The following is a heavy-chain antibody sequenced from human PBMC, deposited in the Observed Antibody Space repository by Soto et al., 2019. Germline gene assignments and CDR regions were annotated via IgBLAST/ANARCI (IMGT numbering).Heavy chain of an antibody. CDR2: IYSDGFT. Sequence: GGSLRLSCAASGLTVSSNYMTWVRQAPGKGLQWVSVIYSDGFTSYADSVKGRFTISRDNSKNTLYLQMNSLRAEDTALYYCAMKSQYFYDPGSPNYFDSWGQGTLVTVSS. V-gene: IGHV3-66*01. J-gene: IGHJ4*02. CDR3: AMKSQYFYDPGSPNYFDS. CDR1: GLTVSSNY. D-gene: IGHD3-10*01.